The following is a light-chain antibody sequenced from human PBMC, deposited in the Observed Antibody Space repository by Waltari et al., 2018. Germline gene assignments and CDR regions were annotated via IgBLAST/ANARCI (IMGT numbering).Light chain of an antibody. J-gene: IGLJ3*02. Sequence: QSVLSQPPSASGTHGQRVTISCSGRSSTIGSNYVYLYQHVPGAAPKLLIYRKNHRPSGVPDRFSGSKSGTSASLAISGLRSEDEADYYCAAWDDSLSRWLLGGGTKLTVL. CDR3: AAWDDSLSRWL. V-gene: IGLV1-47*01. CDR1: SSTIGSNY. CDR2: RKN.